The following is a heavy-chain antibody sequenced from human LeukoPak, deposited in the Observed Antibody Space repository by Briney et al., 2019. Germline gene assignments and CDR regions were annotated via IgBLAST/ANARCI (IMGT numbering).Heavy chain of an antibody. D-gene: IGHD6-13*01. V-gene: IGHV1-2*02. CDR1: GYTFTSYS. Sequence: ASVKVSCKASGYTFTSYSMNWVRQAPGQGLAWMGWINPNSGGTNYAQKFQGRVTMTRDTSISTAYMELSRLRSDDTAVYYCARGAAGYFDYWGQGTLVTVSS. J-gene: IGHJ4*02. CDR3: ARGAAGYFDY. CDR2: INPNSGGT.